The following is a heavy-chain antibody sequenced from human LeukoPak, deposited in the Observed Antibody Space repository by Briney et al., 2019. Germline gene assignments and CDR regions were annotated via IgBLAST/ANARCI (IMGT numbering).Heavy chain of an antibody. CDR3: ARDRKAVAGTNVYSWFDP. J-gene: IGHJ5*02. CDR1: GFTFSSYG. D-gene: IGHD6-19*01. V-gene: IGHV3-33*01. CDR2: IWYDGSNK. Sequence: PGGSLRLSCAASGFTFSSYGMHWVRQAPGKGLEWVAVIWYDGSNKYYADSVKGRFTVSRDNSKNTPYLQLNSLRAEDTAVYYCARDRKAVAGTNVYSWFDPWGQGTLVTVSS.